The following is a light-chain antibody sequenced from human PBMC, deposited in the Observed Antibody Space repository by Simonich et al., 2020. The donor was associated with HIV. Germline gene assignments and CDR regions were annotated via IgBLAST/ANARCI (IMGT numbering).Light chain of an antibody. CDR3: SSYTSTSIVV. J-gene: IGLJ2*01. CDR1: SSDIGGYNY. CDR2: DVS. Sequence: QSALTQPASVSGSPGQSITISCTGTSSDIGGYNYVSWYQQHPGKAPKLIIFDVSYRPSGISHRFSASKSGNTASLTISGLQAEDEADYYCSSYTSTSIVVFGGGTKLTVL. V-gene: IGLV2-14*03.